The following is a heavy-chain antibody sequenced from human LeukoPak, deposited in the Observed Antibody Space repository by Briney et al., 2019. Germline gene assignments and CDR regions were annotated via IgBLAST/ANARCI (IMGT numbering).Heavy chain of an antibody. Sequence: GASVKVSCKASGYTFTGYHIHWVRQAPGQGPEWMAWINPNSGGTNYAQKFQGRVTMTRDTSISTAYMEMSRLTSDDTAVYYCARVSGIYYGSGSYGYWGQGTLVTVSS. CDR2: INPNSGGT. CDR3: ARVSGIYYGSGSYGY. V-gene: IGHV1-2*02. D-gene: IGHD3-10*01. CDR1: GYTFTGYH. J-gene: IGHJ4*02.